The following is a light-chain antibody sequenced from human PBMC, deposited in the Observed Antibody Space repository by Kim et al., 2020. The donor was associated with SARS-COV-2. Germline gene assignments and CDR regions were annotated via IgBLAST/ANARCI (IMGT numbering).Light chain of an antibody. CDR3: ATWDDRLNGVV. CDR1: NSNIGGNA. Sequence: GHGVSISCSGRNSNIGGNAVNWYQHLPGTAPKLLIYANDQRPSGVPDRFSGSKSGTSASLAISGLQSDDESVYYCATWDDRLNGVVFGGGTQLTVL. J-gene: IGLJ2*01. V-gene: IGLV1-44*01. CDR2: AND.